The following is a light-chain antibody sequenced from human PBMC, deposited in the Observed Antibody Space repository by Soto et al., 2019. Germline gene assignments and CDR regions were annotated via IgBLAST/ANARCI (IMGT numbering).Light chain of an antibody. CDR3: QQANSFPIT. J-gene: IGKJ5*01. CDR1: RGISSW. Sequence: DIQMTQSPSSVSASVGDRVTITCRASRGISSWLAWYQKKPGKAPNLLIYAASSLQSGVPSRFSGSESGTDFTLTISSLQPEDCAIYFCQQANSFPITFGQGTRLEIK. CDR2: AAS. V-gene: IGKV1-12*01.